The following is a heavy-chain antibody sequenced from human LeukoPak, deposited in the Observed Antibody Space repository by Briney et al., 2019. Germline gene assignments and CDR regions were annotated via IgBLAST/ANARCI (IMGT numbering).Heavy chain of an antibody. V-gene: IGHV5-51*01. Sequence: GESLKISCKGSGYIFTTYWIGWVRQMPGKGLEWMGIIYPGDSDTTYSPSFQGQVTISADKSISTAYLQWSSLKASDTAMYYCARRSGDSSGYYYGDFDYWGRGTLVTVSS. J-gene: IGHJ4*02. D-gene: IGHD3-22*01. CDR3: ARRSGDSSGYYYGDFDY. CDR2: IYPGDSDT. CDR1: GYIFTTYW.